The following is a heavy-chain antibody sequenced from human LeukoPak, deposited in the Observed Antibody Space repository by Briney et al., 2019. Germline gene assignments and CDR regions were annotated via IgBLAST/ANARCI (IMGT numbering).Heavy chain of an antibody. Sequence: SQTLSLTCTVSGGSISSGGYYWSWIRQHPGRGLEWIGYIYYSGSTYYNPSLKSRVTISVDTSKNQFSLKLSSVTAADTAVYYCASTTDLEGYCYYGMDVWGQGTTVTVSS. J-gene: IGHJ6*02. CDR3: ASTTDLEGYCYYGMDV. D-gene: IGHD3-3*01. CDR1: GGSISSGGYY. CDR2: IYYSGST. V-gene: IGHV4-31*03.